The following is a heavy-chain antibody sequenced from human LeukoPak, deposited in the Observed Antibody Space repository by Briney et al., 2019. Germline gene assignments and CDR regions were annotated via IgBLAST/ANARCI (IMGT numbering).Heavy chain of an antibody. CDR3: AKVGSSRPFDY. CDR1: GFTFSSYS. J-gene: IGHJ4*02. D-gene: IGHD6-13*01. V-gene: IGHV3-21*01. Sequence: GGSLRLSCAASGFTFSSYSMNWVRQAPGKGLEWVSPISSSSSYIYYADSVKGRFTISRDNAKNSLYLQMNSLRAEDTAVYYCAKVGSSRPFDYWGQGTLVTVSS. CDR2: ISSSSSYI.